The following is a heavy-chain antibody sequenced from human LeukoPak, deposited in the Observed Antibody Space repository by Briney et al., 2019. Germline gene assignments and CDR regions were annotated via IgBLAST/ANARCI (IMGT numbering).Heavy chain of an antibody. V-gene: IGHV3-72*01. CDR1: GFTFSDHY. CDR3: ARELATVTTDYGMDV. D-gene: IGHD4-17*01. J-gene: IGHJ6*02. Sequence: GGSLRLSCATSGFTFSDHYMDWVRQAPGKGLEWVGRTRNKANSYTTEYAASVKGRFTISRDDSKNSLYLQMNSLKTEDTAVYYCARELATVTTDYGMDVWGQGTTVTVSS. CDR2: TRNKANSYTT.